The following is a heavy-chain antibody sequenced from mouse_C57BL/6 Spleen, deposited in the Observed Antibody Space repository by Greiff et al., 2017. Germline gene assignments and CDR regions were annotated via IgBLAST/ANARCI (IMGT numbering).Heavy chain of an antibody. CDR1: GYTFTSYW. V-gene: IGHV1-55*01. CDR3: ARRGAF. CDR2: ICPGCGSS. Sequence: VQLQQSGAGLVQPGASVKMSCNASGYTFTSYWITWVQQRPGQGLEWVGDICPGCGSSNYNEKLKSKATLTVDTSSSAAHMKLSRLAAEDAAVYYCARRGAFWGQGTTLTVSS. J-gene: IGHJ2*01.